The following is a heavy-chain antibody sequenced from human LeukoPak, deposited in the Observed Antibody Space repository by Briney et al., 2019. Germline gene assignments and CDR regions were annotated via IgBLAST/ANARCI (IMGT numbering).Heavy chain of an antibody. J-gene: IGHJ4*02. CDR3: ASTDILTGTTFDY. V-gene: IGHV4-59*01. Sequence: KPSETLSLTCTVSGGSISSYYWSWIRQPPGKGLEWIGYIYYSGSTNYNPSLKSRVTLSVDTSKNQFSLKLSSVTAADTAVYYCASTDILTGTTFDYWGQGTLVTVSS. D-gene: IGHD3-9*01. CDR2: IYYSGST. CDR1: GGSISSYY.